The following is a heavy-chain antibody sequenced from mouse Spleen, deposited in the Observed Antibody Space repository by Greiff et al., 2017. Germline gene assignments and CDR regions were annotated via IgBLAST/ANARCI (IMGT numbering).Heavy chain of an antibody. CDR3: VRQLLYYSIMDY. J-gene: IGHJ4*01. Sequence: EVKVVESGGGLVQPKGSLKLSCAASGFSFNTYAMNWVRQAPGKGLEWVARIRSKSNNYATYYADSVKDRFTISRDDSESMLYLQMNNLKTEDTAMYYCVRQLLYYSIMDYWGQGTSVTVSS. CDR1: GFSFNTYA. CDR2: IRSKSNNYAT. V-gene: IGHV10-1*01. D-gene: IGHD2-12*01.